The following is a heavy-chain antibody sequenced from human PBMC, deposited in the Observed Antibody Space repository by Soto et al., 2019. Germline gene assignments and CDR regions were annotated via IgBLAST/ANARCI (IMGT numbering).Heavy chain of an antibody. CDR2: IVPLLRIT. Sequence: QVQLVQSGAEVKKPGASLRVSCETSGATSTIYTITWVRQAPGQGLQWMGRIVPLLRITNSAPEFQGRLTITADSSTSSAHLEPVSLTSEDTAVYYCATDKFGAGRVGVHSWGQGTLVIVSS. J-gene: IGHJ5*02. CDR3: ATDKFGAGRVGVHS. V-gene: IGHV1-69*08. CDR1: GATSTIYT. D-gene: IGHD3-10*01.